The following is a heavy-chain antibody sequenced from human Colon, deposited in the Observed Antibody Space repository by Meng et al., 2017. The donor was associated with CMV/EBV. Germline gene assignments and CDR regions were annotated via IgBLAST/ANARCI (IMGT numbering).Heavy chain of an antibody. CDR3: VKDTRGNNGKWYFGGLDY. D-gene: IGHD2-15*01. V-gene: IGHV3-30*02. Sequence: GGSLRLSCAASGFTFNNYGLHWVRQAPGKGLEWVAFIWSDGSNKYYVYSVKGRFTISRDNSKNTLYLQMNTLRPEDTAVYYCVKDTRGNNGKWYFGGLDYWGQG. CDR1: GFTFNNYG. CDR2: IWSDGSNK. J-gene: IGHJ4*02.